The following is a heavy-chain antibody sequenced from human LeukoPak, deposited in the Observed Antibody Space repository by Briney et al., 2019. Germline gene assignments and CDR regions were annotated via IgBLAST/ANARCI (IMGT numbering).Heavy chain of an antibody. V-gene: IGHV5-51*01. CDR1: GYNFPIYW. Sequence: GESLKISCQGSGYNFPIYWIGWVRQMPGQGLEWMGIIYPDDSNTIYGPSFQGQVTISADKSISTAYLQWSSLKASDTAMYYCARLLQSRTGDGPDYWGQGTLVTVSS. CDR3: ARLLQSRTGDGPDY. D-gene: IGHD5-24*01. J-gene: IGHJ4*02. CDR2: IYPDDSNT.